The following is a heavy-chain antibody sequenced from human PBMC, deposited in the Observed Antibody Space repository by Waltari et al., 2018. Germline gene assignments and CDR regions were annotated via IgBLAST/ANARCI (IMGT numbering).Heavy chain of an antibody. Sequence: QVHLQESGPGLAKPSQTLSLTCSVSGASINSGDYYWSWIRQPPGKGLEWIGYISYSGTTDYTPSRKSRVSISLDTAKTVFSLEVRSVTAADTAMYYCARVDTIFGVVPHADAFDIWGQGTMVTVAS. CDR1: GASINSGDYY. CDR3: ARVDTIFGVVPHADAFDI. D-gene: IGHD3-3*01. V-gene: IGHV4-30-4*08. CDR2: ISYSGTT. J-gene: IGHJ3*02.